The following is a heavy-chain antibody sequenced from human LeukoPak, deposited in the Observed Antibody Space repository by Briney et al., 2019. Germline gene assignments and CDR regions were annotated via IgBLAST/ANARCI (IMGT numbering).Heavy chain of an antibody. CDR2: IYPGDSDT. CDR1: GYSFTSYW. CDR3: ARGSYRVVQGDY. J-gene: IGHJ4*02. Sequence: GESLKISCKGSGYSFTSYWIGWVRQMPGKGLEWMGIIYPGDSDTRYSPSFQGQVTISADKSTSTAYMELSSLRSEDTAVYYCARGSYRVVQGDYWGQGTLVTVSS. V-gene: IGHV5-51*01. D-gene: IGHD2-15*01.